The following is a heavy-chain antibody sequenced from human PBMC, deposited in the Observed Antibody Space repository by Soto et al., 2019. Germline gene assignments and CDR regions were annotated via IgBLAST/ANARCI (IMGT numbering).Heavy chain of an antibody. CDR2: IIPIFGTA. V-gene: IGHV1-69*13. CDR3: AGGALNYYDSSGYYPDYYYGMDV. J-gene: IGHJ6*02. CDR1: GGTFSSYA. D-gene: IGHD3-22*01. Sequence: SVKVSCKASGGTFSSYAISWVRQAPGQGLEWMGGIIPIFGTANYAQKFQGRVTITADESTSTAYMELSSLRSEDTAVYYCAGGALNYYDSSGYYPDYYYGMDVWGQGTTVTVSS.